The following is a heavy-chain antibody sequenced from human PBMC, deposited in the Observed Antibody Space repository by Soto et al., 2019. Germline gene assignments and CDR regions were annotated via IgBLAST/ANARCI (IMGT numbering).Heavy chain of an antibody. J-gene: IGHJ6*03. CDR1: GFTFSSYG. D-gene: IGHD6-13*01. V-gene: IGHV3-30*18. Sequence: GGSLRLSCAASGFTFSSYGMHWVRQAPGKGLEWVAVISYDGSNKYYADSVKGRFTISRDNSKNTLYLQMNSLRAEDTAVYYCAKDRIPPYSSSHAGYMDVWGKGTTVTVSS. CDR3: AKDRIPPYSSSHAGYMDV. CDR2: ISYDGSNK.